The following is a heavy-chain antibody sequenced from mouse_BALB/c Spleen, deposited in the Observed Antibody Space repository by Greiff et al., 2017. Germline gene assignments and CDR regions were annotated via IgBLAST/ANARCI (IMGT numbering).Heavy chain of an antibody. CDR3: ARRYFDGYYLYYAMDY. CDR2: INPDSSTI. V-gene: IGHV4-1*02. D-gene: IGHD2-3*01. Sequence: EVMLVESGGGLVQPGGSLKLSCAASGFDFSRYWMSWVRQAPGKGLEWIGEINPDSSTINYTPSLKDKFIISRDNAKNTLYLQMSKVRSEDTALYYCARRYFDGYYLYYAMDYWGQGTSVTVSS. CDR1: GFDFSRYW. J-gene: IGHJ4*01.